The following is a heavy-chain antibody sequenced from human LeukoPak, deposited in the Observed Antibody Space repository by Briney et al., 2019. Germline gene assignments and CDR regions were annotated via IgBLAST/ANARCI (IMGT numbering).Heavy chain of an antibody. CDR2: ISSSSSYI. CDR3: ARGTRNGVVVITA. V-gene: IGHV3-21*01. D-gene: IGHD3-22*01. CDR1: GFTFSSYS. J-gene: IGHJ5*02. Sequence: GGSLRLSCAASGFTFSSYSMNWVRQAPGKGLEWVSSISSSSSYIYYADSVKGRFTISRDNAKNSLYLQMDSLRAEDTAVYYCARGTRNGVVVITAWGQGTLVTVSS.